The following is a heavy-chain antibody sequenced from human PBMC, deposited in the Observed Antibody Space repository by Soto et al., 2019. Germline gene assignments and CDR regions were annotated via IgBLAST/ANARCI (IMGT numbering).Heavy chain of an antibody. J-gene: IGHJ4*02. V-gene: IGHV3-23*01. D-gene: IGHD2-15*01. Sequence: EVQLLESGGGLVQPGGSLRLSCAASGFTFSSYAMSWVRQAPGKGLEWVSAISGSGGSTYYADSVKGRFTISRDNSKNTLYLQMNSLRAEDTAVYYCAKGWGVYCSGGSCLQEHRDYWGQGTLVTVSS. CDR1: GFTFSSYA. CDR3: AKGWGVYCSGGSCLQEHRDY. CDR2: ISGSGGST.